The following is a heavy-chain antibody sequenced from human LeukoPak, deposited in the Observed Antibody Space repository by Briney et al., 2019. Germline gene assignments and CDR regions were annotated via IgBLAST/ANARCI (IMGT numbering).Heavy chain of an antibody. CDR2: INWNGGST. CDR1: GSTLDDHG. D-gene: IGHD6-19*01. Sequence: GGSLRLSCAASGSTLDDHGMSWVRQVPGKGLEWVSGINWNGGSTGYADSVKGRFTISRDNAKNSLYLQMNSLRAEDTALYYCASGDRNGWYFDYWGQGTLVTVSS. V-gene: IGHV3-20*04. J-gene: IGHJ4*02. CDR3: ASGDRNGWYFDY.